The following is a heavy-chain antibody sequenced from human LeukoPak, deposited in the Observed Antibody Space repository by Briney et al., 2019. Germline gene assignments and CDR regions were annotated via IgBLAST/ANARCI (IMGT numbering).Heavy chain of an antibody. CDR3: ARDRHKYNYDSGGYPPY. Sequence: GGSLRLSCAASGFTFSSHAMSWVRQAPGKGLEWVSGISGSGGSTYYTDSVKGRFTISRDNAKNSLYLQMNTLRAEDTAVYYCARDRHKYNYDSGGYPPYWGQGTLVTVSS. V-gene: IGHV3-23*01. J-gene: IGHJ4*02. D-gene: IGHD3-22*01. CDR1: GFTFSSHA. CDR2: ISGSGGST.